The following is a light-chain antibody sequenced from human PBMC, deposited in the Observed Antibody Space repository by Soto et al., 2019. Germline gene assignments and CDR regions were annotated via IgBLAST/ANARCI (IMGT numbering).Light chain of an antibody. J-gene: IGKJ3*01. CDR2: YAS. V-gene: IGKV3-15*01. CDR3: QHYSNWPPT. Sequence: EMVMTQSPATLSVSPGERVTLSCRASESVHSNLAWYQQKPCQGPSLLIYYASTRVTGVPDRFSGSGSGTEFPLTISSPQSEDFGVYYCQHYSNWPPTFGPGTKVEIK. CDR1: ESVHSN.